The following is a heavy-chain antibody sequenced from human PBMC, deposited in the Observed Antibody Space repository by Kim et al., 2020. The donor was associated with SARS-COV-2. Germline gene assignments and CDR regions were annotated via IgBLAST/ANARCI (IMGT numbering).Heavy chain of an antibody. CDR3: ARVEAARGPYYYYGMDV. J-gene: IGHJ6*02. Sequence: FQGRVTITADESTSTAYMELSSLRSEDTAVYYCARVEAARGPYYYYGMDVWGQGTTVTVSS. D-gene: IGHD6-6*01. V-gene: IGHV1-69*01.